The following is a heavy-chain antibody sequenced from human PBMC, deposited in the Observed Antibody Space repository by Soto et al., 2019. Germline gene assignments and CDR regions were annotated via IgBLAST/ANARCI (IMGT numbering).Heavy chain of an antibody. CDR2: NYWDDDK. CDR1: GFSLSTTGVG. CDR3: VQSRCGGDCLQSYSSHSYYGLDV. Sequence: QITLKESGPTLVKPTQTLTLTCTFSGFSLSTTGVGVGWIRQPPGKALEWLALNYWDDDKRYNPSLNSRLTITKDTSKNQVVLAMTNMDPVDTATFYCVQSRCGGDCLQSYSSHSYYGLDVWGQGTTVTVSS. V-gene: IGHV2-5*02. D-gene: IGHD2-21*02. J-gene: IGHJ6*02.